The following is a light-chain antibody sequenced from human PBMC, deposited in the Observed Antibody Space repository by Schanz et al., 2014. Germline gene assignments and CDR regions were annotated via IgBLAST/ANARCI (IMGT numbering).Light chain of an antibody. Sequence: IQMTQSPSSLSASVGDRVTITCRASQGIGNFLAWYQQKPGNVPKLLIYGATSLQSGVPSRFTGSGSGTDFTLTISSLQPEDFATYYCHQVNYYPRTFGQGTKVEIK. CDR1: QGIGNF. V-gene: IGKV1-27*01. CDR2: GAT. J-gene: IGKJ1*01. CDR3: HQVNYYPRT.